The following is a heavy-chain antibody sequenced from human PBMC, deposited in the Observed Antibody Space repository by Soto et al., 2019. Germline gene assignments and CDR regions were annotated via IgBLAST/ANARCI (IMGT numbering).Heavy chain of an antibody. D-gene: IGHD1-26*01. Sequence: QVQLQESGPGLVKPSQTLSLTCSVSGASTVSHYHWTWIRQPPGKGLAWMGYIFNGGTTFYTPSLTSRLFISMDTSGNHCFLELWSVTAADTAVYYCALALGPTTGLDYWGQGTLVTVSS. V-gene: IGHV4-31*02. CDR3: ALALGPTTGLDY. J-gene: IGHJ4*02. CDR1: GASTVSHYH. CDR2: IFNGGTT.